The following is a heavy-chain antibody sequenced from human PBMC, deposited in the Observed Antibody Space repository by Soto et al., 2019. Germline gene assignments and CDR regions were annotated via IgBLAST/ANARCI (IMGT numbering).Heavy chain of an antibody. CDR2: MYYSGST. J-gene: IGHJ4*02. V-gene: IGHV4-59*08. D-gene: IGHD1-26*01. CDR3: ARLGSGSFRD. Sequence: QVQLQESGPGLVRPSETLSLTCTVSGGSISSYYWSWIRQPPGKGLEWIGYMYYSGSTNYNPSLKSRVTISVDTSNNQCSLKLSSVTAADTAMYSCARLGSGSFRDWGQGTLVTVSS. CDR1: GGSISSYY.